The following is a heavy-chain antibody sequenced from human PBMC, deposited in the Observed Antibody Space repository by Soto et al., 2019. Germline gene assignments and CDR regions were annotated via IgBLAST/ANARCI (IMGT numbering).Heavy chain of an antibody. J-gene: IGHJ5*02. Sequence: QVQLVQSGAEVKKPGASVKVSCKASGYTFTSYGISWVRQAPGQGLEWMGWISAYNGNTNYAQKLQGRATMSTYTSTSTAYMELRSLRSDDTAVYYCARGIIAAAGTRRSGWFDPWGQGTLVTVSS. CDR1: GYTFTSYG. D-gene: IGHD6-13*01. CDR2: ISAYNGNT. V-gene: IGHV1-18*01. CDR3: ARGIIAAAGTRRSGWFDP.